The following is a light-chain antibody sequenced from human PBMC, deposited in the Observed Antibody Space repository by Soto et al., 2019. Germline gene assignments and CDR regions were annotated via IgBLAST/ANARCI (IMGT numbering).Light chain of an antibody. V-gene: IGLV2-14*01. J-gene: IGLJ1*01. CDR1: SSDVGGYDY. CDR3: ISYTSSSLYV. Sequence: QSVLTQPASVSGSPGQSIAISCTGTSSDVGGYDYVSRYQQHPGKAPKLMIYDVTDRPSGVSNRFSGSKSGNTASLTISGLQAEDEAEYYCISYTSSSLYVFGTGTKVTVL. CDR2: DVT.